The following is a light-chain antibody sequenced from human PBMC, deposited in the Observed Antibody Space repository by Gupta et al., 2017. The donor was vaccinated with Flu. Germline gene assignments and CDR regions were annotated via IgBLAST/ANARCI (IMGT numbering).Light chain of an antibody. CDR1: SSDVGGYNY. V-gene: IGLV2-14*01. CDR3: SSYTSTNTHV. Sequence: TSSDVGGYNYLSWYQQHPGKAPKLIVFEVSDRPSVVSNRFSGSKSANTSSLTISVLQADDEAYYYCSSYTSTNTHVFGGGTKVTVL. J-gene: IGLJ2*01. CDR2: EVS.